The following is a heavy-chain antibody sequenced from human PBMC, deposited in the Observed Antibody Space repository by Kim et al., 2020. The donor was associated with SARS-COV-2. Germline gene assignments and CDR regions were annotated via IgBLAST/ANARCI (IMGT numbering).Heavy chain of an antibody. V-gene: IGHV3-7*01. J-gene: IGHJ4*02. CDR2: QEGSET. D-gene: IGHD1-7*01. Sequence: QEGSETYSVDSVKGRFTISRDNAKNSLFLQMNSLRAVDTAVYYCTRDLELWGQGALVTVSS. CDR3: TRDLEL.